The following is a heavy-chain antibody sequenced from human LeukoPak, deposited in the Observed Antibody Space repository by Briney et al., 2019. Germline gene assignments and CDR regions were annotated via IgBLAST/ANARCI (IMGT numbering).Heavy chain of an antibody. J-gene: IGHJ4*02. Sequence: GGSLRLSCAASGFTFSSYGMSWVRQAPGKGLEWVSAINTSGGSTYYADSVKGRFTISRDNSKNTLYLQMNSLRAEDTAVYYCARGTSSGYFQLYFDYWGQGTLVTVSS. CDR3: ARGTSSGYFQLYFDY. V-gene: IGHV3-23*01. CDR1: GFTFSSYG. D-gene: IGHD3-22*01. CDR2: INTSGGST.